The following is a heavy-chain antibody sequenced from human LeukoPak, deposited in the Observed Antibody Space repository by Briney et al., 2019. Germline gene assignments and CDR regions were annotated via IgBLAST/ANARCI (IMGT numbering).Heavy chain of an antibody. D-gene: IGHD5-18*01. CDR3: ARDAPGNTALDY. J-gene: IGHJ4*02. CDR2: INGYGSST. Sequence: PGGSLRLSCAASGFTFISYWMHWVRQAPGKGLVWVSRINGYGSSTDFADSVKGRFTISRDNAKNTLYLQMNSLRTEATAVYYCARDAPGNTALDYWGQGTLVTVSA. V-gene: IGHV3-74*01. CDR1: GFTFISYW.